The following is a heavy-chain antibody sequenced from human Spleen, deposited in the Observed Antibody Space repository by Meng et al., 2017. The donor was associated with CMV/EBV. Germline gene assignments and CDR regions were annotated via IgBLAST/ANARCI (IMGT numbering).Heavy chain of an antibody. D-gene: IGHD2-21*02. CDR2: IGTAGAT. CDR1: GFTFSSYD. CDR3: TKGGGERVTFDAMDV. J-gene: IGHJ6*02. V-gene: IGHV3-13*01. Sequence: GESLKISCAASGFTFSSYDMHWVRQATGKGLEWVSAIGTAGATYYPGSVKGRFTISRDNAKKTLSLQINTLRAEDTALYYCTKGGGERVTFDAMDVWGQGTTVTVSS.